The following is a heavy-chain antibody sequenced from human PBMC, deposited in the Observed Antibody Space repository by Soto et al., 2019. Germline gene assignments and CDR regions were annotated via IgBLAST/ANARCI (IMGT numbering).Heavy chain of an antibody. J-gene: IGHJ4*02. Sequence: SETMSLTCAVYGGSFSRYYWSCIRQPPGKGLEWIGEIKPGGSTNHSPSLKSRVIISADTSKNQFSLKLTSVTAADTAVYYCARHDEPDFDYWGPGTLVTVSS. CDR2: IKPGGST. CDR3: ARHDEPDFDY. D-gene: IGHD3-3*01. V-gene: IGHV4-34*01. CDR1: GGSFSRYY.